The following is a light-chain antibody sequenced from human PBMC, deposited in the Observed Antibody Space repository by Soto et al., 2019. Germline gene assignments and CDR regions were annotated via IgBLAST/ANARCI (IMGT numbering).Light chain of an antibody. V-gene: IGKV3-15*01. Sequence: EIVMTQSPATLSVSPGERATLSCRASQSVSSNLAWYQQKPGQAPRLLIYDASTRATGIPASVSGGASATVFPPTISRLDPEYVALYYRQHYGSPLTFGQGTKVDIK. J-gene: IGKJ1*01. CDR3: QHYGSPLT. CDR1: QSVSSN. CDR2: DAS.